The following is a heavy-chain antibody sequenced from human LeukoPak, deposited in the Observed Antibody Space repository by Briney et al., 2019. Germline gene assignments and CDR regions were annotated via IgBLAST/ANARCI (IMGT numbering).Heavy chain of an antibody. CDR3: AEEVGNTYPTFDY. J-gene: IGHJ4*02. CDR1: GFTFSNYV. CDR2: ISASGGST. D-gene: IGHD1-26*01. Sequence: GGSLRLSCAASGFTFSNYVMSWVRQAPGKGLEWVSSISASGGSTYYADSVKGRFTISRDNSKNTLYLQMSSLRVEDTAVYYCAEEVGNTYPTFDYWGQGTLVTVSS. V-gene: IGHV3-23*01.